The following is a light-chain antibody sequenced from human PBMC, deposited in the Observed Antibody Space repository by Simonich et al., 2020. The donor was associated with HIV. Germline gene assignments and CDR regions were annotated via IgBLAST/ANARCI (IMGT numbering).Light chain of an antibody. Sequence: DIQMTQSPSSLSASVVDRVTITCQARQDISNSLNWYQQKPGKAPKLLIFDASNLETGVPSRFSGSASGTDFTFTISSLQPEDIATYYCQQYHHLPLTFAGGTKVEIK. CDR2: DAS. CDR1: QDISNS. J-gene: IGKJ4*01. V-gene: IGKV1-33*01. CDR3: QQYHHLPLT.